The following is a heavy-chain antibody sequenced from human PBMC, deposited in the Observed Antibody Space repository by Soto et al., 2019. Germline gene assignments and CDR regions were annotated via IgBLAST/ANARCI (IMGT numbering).Heavy chain of an antibody. V-gene: IGHV1-2*04. CDR1: GYTFTGYY. CDR2: INPNSGGT. D-gene: IGHD2-15*01. J-gene: IGHJ6*02. Sequence: ASVKVSCKASGYTFTGYYMHWVRQAPGQGLEWMGWINPNSGGTNYAQKFQGWVTMTRDTSISTAYMELSRLRSDDTAVYYCARMGYCSGGSCSDPYYYYYGMDVWGQGTTVTVS. CDR3: ARMGYCSGGSCSDPYYYYYGMDV.